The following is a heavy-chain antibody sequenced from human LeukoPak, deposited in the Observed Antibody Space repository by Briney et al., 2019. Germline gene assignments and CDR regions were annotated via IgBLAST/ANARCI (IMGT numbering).Heavy chain of an antibody. V-gene: IGHV3-23*01. Sequence: GGSLRLSCAASGFTFRSYAMNWVRQAPGKGLEWVSVISDTGGSTYYAASVKGRCTISRDNSKNTLYLQMNSLRAEDTAVYYCAKTYYSDSFDYWGQGTLVTVSS. CDR1: GFTFRSYA. J-gene: IGHJ4*02. CDR2: ISDTGGST. D-gene: IGHD3-22*01. CDR3: AKTYYSDSFDY.